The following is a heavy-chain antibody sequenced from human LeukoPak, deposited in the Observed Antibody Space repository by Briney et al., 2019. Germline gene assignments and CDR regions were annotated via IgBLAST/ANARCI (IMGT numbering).Heavy chain of an antibody. CDR2: ISGSGGST. CDR3: ARDFTLFRTIFGVVIKETYGMDV. D-gene: IGHD3-3*01. V-gene: IGHV3-23*01. CDR1: GFTFSSYA. Sequence: PGGSLRLSCAASGFTFSSYAMSWVRQAPGKGLEWVSAISGSGGSTYYADSVKGRFTISRDNAKNTLYLQMNSLRAEDTAVYYCARDFTLFRTIFGVVIKETYGMDVWGQGTTVTVSS. J-gene: IGHJ6*02.